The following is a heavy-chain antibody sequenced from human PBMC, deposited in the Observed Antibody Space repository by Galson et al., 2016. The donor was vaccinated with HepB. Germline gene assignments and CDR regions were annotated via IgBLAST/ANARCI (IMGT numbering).Heavy chain of an antibody. CDR1: GGSISNYY. J-gene: IGHJ4*02. D-gene: IGHD4-17*01. Sequence: ETLSLTCTVSGGSISNYYWSWFRQPPGKGPEWIGQTYYSGYTNYSPSLKNRVTISLDSSQNQISLRVRSVTAADTAVYYCARALRRTTSFFEYWGQGVLVTVSS. CDR2: TYYSGYT. V-gene: IGHV4-59*01. CDR3: ARALRRTTSFFEY.